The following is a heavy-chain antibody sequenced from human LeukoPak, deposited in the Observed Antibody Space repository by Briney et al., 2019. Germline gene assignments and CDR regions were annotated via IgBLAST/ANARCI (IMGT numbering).Heavy chain of an antibody. V-gene: IGHV7-4-1*02. CDR1: GYTFTSYA. D-gene: IGHD3-10*01. CDR2: INTNTGNP. Sequence: ASVKVSCKASGYTFTSYAMNWVRQAPGQGLEWMGWINTNTGNPTYAQGFTGRFVFSLDTSVSTAYLQISSLKAEDTAVYYCARDRRYYGSGSYSPPWFDPWGQGTLVTVSS. J-gene: IGHJ5*02. CDR3: ARDRRYYGSGSYSPPWFDP.